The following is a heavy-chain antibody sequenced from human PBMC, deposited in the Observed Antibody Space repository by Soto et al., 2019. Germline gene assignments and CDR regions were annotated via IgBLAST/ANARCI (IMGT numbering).Heavy chain of an antibody. CDR3: ARSPYSSGSYYPIDY. J-gene: IGHJ4*02. CDR2: INPSTGST. V-gene: IGHV1-46*01. CDR1: GYSFTYYY. D-gene: IGHD3-22*01. Sequence: ASVKVSSKASGYSFTYYYIHWVRQAPGQGFDWMGVINPSTGSTTYAQKFQGRVTMTRDTSTSTVYMELGSLRSEDTAVYYCARSPYSSGSYYPIDYWGQGTLVTVSS.